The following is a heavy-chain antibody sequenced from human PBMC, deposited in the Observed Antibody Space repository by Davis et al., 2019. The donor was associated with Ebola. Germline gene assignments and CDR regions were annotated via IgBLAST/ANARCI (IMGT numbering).Heavy chain of an antibody. V-gene: IGHV1-18*01. CDR3: ARGLLRSTYDY. Sequence: ASVKVSCKTSGYTFTSYGVSWVRQAPGQGLEWMGWISGYNLKTTYAQKFQGRVTMTINTSTDTAYMELRSLRSDDTAVYYCARGLLRSTYDYWGQGTLVTVSS. CDR2: ISGYNLKT. D-gene: IGHD3-3*01. CDR1: GYTFTSYG. J-gene: IGHJ4*02.